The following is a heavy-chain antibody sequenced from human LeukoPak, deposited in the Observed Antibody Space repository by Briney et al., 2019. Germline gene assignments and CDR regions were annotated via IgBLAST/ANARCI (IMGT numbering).Heavy chain of an antibody. CDR3: AREGVQPYLDY. J-gene: IGHJ4*02. Sequence: PSETLSLTCAVYGGSLSGYYWSWIRQPPGKGLEWIGEINHSGSTNYNPSLKSRVTISVDTSKNQFSLKLSSVTAADTAVYYCAREGVQPYLDYWGQGTLVTVSS. CDR1: GGSLSGYY. V-gene: IGHV4-34*01. D-gene: IGHD1-1*01. CDR2: INHSGST.